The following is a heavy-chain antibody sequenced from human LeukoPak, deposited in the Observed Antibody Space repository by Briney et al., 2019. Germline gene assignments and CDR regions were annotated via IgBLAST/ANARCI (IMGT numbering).Heavy chain of an antibody. CDR3: AGDRTFGGVIAAQHDY. CDR1: GGTFSNYA. CDR2: IIPIFGIA. D-gene: IGHD3-16*02. V-gene: IGHV1-69*04. J-gene: IGHJ4*02. Sequence: GSSVKVSCKASGGTFSNYAISWVRQAPGQGLEWMGRIIPIFGIANYAQKFQGRVTITADKSTSTAYMELSSLRSEDTAVYYCAGDRTFGGVIAAQHDYWGQGTLVTVSS.